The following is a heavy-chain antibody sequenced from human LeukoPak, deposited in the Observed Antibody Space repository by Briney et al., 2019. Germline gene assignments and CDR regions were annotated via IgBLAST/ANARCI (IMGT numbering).Heavy chain of an antibody. CDR3: ARIPAGVATRKGKLYYYYYMDV. D-gene: IGHD2-21*02. CDR2: MCYSGST. CDR1: GGSISSYC. Sequence: SETLSLTCTASGGSISSYCWSWIRRPPGKGLEWLGYMCYSGSTNYNPSLKSRVTMSVDYNPSLKSRVTMSGDTSKNQFSLNLSSVTAADTAVYYCARIPAGVATRKGKLYYYYYMDVWGKGTTVTVSS. V-gene: IGHV4-59*08. J-gene: IGHJ6*03.